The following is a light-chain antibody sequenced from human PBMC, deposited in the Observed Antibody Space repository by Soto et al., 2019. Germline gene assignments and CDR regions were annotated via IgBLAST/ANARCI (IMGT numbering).Light chain of an antibody. J-gene: IGKJ4*01. CDR1: QSISSS. CDR3: QHRNNWPT. CDR2: DAS. V-gene: IGKV3-11*01. Sequence: EVVLTQSPAILSLSPGERATLSCRASQSISSSLAWYQHKPGRAPRLLIYDASNRATGIPARFRGSESRTAFTLTSSSLEPEDFAVYYRQHRNNWPTFGGGTKVEIK.